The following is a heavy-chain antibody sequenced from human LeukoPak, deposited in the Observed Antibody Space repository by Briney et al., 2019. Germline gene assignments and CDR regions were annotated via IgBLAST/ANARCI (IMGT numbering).Heavy chain of an antibody. Sequence: ASVKVSCKASGYTFTSYYMHWVRQAPGQGLEWMGIINPSGGSTSYAQKFQGRVTMTRDMSTSTVYMELSSLRSEDTAVYYCARVGGSGSYYYYYYMDVWGKGTTVTVSS. V-gene: IGHV1-46*01. J-gene: IGHJ6*03. CDR3: ARVGGSGSYYYYYYMDV. CDR1: GYTFTSYY. CDR2: INPSGGST. D-gene: IGHD3-10*01.